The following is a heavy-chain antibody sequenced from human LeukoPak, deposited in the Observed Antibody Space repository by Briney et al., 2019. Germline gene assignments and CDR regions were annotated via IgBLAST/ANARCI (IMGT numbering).Heavy chain of an antibody. CDR2: IYSGGST. D-gene: IGHD3-10*01. J-gene: IGHJ4*02. V-gene: IGHV3-66*01. CDR1: EFSVGSNY. Sequence: PGGSLRLSCAASEFSVGSNYMTWVRQAPGKGLEWVSLIYSGGSTYYADSVKGRFTISRDNAKNSLYLQMNSLRAEDTALYYCARVLTSRAPYFDYWGQGTLVTVSS. CDR3: ARVLTSRAPYFDY.